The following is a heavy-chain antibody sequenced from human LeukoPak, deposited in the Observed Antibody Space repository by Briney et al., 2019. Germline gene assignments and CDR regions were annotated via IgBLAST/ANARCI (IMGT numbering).Heavy chain of an antibody. CDR1: GGSFSGYY. CDR3: ARYSSSGDWFDP. J-gene: IGHJ5*02. V-gene: IGHV4-34*01. CDR2: INHSGST. D-gene: IGHD6-19*01. Sequence: PSETLSLTCAVYGGSFSGYYWSWIRQPPGKGLEWIGEINHSGSTNYNPSLKSRVTISVDTSKNQFSLRLNSVTAADTAVYYCARYSSSGDWFDPWDRGVLVTVSS.